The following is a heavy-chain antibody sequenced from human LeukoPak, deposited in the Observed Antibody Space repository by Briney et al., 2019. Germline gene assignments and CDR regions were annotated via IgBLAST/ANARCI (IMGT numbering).Heavy chain of an antibody. CDR3: AGEAIVVVPAAMGDYYYYYMDV. J-gene: IGHJ6*03. CDR1: VGTFSSYA. D-gene: IGHD2-2*01. V-gene: IGHV1-69*06. CDR2: IIPIFGTA. Sequence: SVTVSRKASVGTFSSYAISWVRQAHGQGGEWMGRIIPIFGTANYAQKFQGRVTITADKSTSTAYMELSSLRSEDTAVYYCAGEAIVVVPAAMGDYYYYYMDVWGKGTTVTVSS.